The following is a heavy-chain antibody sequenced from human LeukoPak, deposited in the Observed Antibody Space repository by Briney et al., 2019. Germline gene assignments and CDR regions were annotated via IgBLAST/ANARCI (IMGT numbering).Heavy chain of an antibody. V-gene: IGHV1-46*01. D-gene: IGHD2-2*01. J-gene: IGHJ5*02. CDR1: GYTFTSYY. Sequence: ASVKVSCTASGYTFTSYYMHWARQAPGQGLEWMGIINPSGGSTIYAQKFQGRVTMTRDMSPSTVYMELSSLRSEDTAVYYCARTVVVPAAMVGFDPWGQGTLVTVSS. CDR3: ARTVVVPAAMVGFDP. CDR2: INPSGGST.